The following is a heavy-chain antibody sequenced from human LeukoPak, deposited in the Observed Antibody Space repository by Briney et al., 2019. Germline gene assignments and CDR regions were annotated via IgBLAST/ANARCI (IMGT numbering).Heavy chain of an antibody. D-gene: IGHD4-17*01. J-gene: IGHJ4*02. V-gene: IGHV4-31*03. CDR2: IYYSGST. CDR1: GGSISSGGYY. CDR3: ARAPGGDYGDYRKLYYFDY. Sequence: PSETLSLTCTVSGGSISSGGYYWSWIRQHPGKGLEWIGYIYYSGSTYYNPSLKSRVTISVDTSKNQFSLKLSSVTAADTAVYYCARAPGGDYGDYRKLYYFDYWGQGTLVTVSS.